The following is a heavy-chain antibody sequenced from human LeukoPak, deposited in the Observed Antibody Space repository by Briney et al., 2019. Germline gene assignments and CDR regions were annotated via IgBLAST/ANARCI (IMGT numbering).Heavy chain of an antibody. CDR3: AKPLGYCSGGSCDAFDI. Sequence: GGSLSLACALSRFTSSSYCTQWVRQAAGGVLEWEAVILYEGSNKYYADSVKGRFTISRDNSKNTLYLQMNSLRAEDTAVYYCAKPLGYCSGGSCDAFDIWGQGTTVTVSS. CDR1: RFTSSSYC. CDR2: ILYEGSNK. V-gene: IGHV3-30*18. J-gene: IGHJ3*02. D-gene: IGHD2-15*01.